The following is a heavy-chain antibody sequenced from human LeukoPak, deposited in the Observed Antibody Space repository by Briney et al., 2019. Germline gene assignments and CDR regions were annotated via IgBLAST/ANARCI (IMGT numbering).Heavy chain of an antibody. V-gene: IGHV1-69*04. CDR3: ASGMITFGGARYSDY. J-gene: IGHJ4*02. D-gene: IGHD3-16*01. Sequence: ASVKVSCKASGYTFTSYDISWVRQAPGQGLEWMGRIIPILGIANYAQKFQGRVTITADKSTSTAYMELSSLRSEDTAVYYCASGMITFGGARYSDYWGQGTLVTVSS. CDR1: GYTFTSYD. CDR2: IIPILGIA.